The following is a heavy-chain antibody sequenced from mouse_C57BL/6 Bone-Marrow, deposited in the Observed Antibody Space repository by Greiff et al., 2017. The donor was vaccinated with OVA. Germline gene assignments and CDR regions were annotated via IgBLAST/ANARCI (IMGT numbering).Heavy chain of an antibody. D-gene: IGHD2-1*01. CDR2: INSDGGST. CDR1: EYEFPSHD. J-gene: IGHJ3*01. V-gene: IGHV5-2*03. CDR3: ARQEGNYGAY. Sequence: DVKLVESGGGLVQPGESLKLSCESNEYEFPSHDMYWVRKTPEKRLELVAAINSDGGSTYYPDTMERRFIISRDNTKKTLYLLMSSLRSEDTAVYYCARQEGNYGAYWGQGTLVTVSA.